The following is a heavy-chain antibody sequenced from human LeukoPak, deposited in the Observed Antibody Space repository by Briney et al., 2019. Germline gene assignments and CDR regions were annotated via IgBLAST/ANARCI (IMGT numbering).Heavy chain of an antibody. Sequence: GASVKVSCKASGYTFTSYGISWVRQAPGQGLEWMGWISAYNGNTNYAQKLQGRVTVTTDTSTSTAYMELRSLRSKDTAVYYCARGLRFFPFDPWGQGTLVTVSS. CDR3: ARGLRFFPFDP. V-gene: IGHV1-18*01. J-gene: IGHJ5*02. CDR2: ISAYNGNT. CDR1: GYTFTSYG. D-gene: IGHD3-3*01.